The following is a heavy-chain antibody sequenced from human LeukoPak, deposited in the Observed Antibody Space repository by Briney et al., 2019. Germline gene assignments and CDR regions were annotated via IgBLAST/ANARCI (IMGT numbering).Heavy chain of an antibody. D-gene: IGHD3-10*01. CDR1: GFTVSSNY. V-gene: IGHV3-53*01. Sequence: PGGSLRLSCAASGFTVSSNYMTWVRQAPGKGLEWVSVIYSDDTTYYADSVKGRFTVYRDNSKNTVYLQMKSLRVEDTAVYHCVRGLGYGSGPVDYWGQGTLVTVSS. CDR3: VRGLGYGSGPVDY. CDR2: IYSDDTT. J-gene: IGHJ4*02.